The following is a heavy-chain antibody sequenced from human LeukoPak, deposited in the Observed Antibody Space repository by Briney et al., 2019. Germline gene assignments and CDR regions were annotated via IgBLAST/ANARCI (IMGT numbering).Heavy chain of an antibody. CDR2: INHSGST. Sequence: SETLSLTCAVYGGSFSGYYWSWIRQPPGKGLEWIGEINHSGSTNYNPSLKSRVTISVDMSKNQFSLKLSSVTAADTAVYYCARGDIVVVPAALDYWGQGTLVTVSS. CDR1: GGSFSGYY. J-gene: IGHJ4*02. CDR3: ARGDIVVVPAALDY. D-gene: IGHD2-2*01. V-gene: IGHV4-34*01.